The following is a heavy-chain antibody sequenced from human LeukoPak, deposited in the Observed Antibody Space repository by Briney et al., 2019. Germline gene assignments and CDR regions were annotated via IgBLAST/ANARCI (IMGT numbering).Heavy chain of an antibody. CDR1: GSTFDDYA. CDR3: AKDTGYDSSGYYDY. V-gene: IGHV3-9*01. Sequence: PGRSLRLSCAASGSTFDDYAMHWVRQALGKGLEWVSGISWNSGSIGYADSVKGRFTISRDNAKNSLYLQMNSLRAEDTALYYCAKDTGYDSSGYYDYWGQGTLVTVSS. D-gene: IGHD3-22*01. CDR2: ISWNSGSI. J-gene: IGHJ4*02.